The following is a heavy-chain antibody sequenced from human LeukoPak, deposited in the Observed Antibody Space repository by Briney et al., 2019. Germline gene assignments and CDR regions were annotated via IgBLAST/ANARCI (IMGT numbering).Heavy chain of an antibody. CDR1: GITFTSSA. CDR3: AAVTMVRGVISADY. V-gene: IGHV1-58*02. D-gene: IGHD3-10*01. Sequence: SVKVSCKASGITFTSSAMQWVRQARGQRLEWIGWIVVGSGNTNYAQKFQERVTITRDMSKATAYMELSSLRSEDTAVYYCAAVTMVRGVISADYWGQGTLVTVSS. CDR2: IVVGSGNT. J-gene: IGHJ4*02.